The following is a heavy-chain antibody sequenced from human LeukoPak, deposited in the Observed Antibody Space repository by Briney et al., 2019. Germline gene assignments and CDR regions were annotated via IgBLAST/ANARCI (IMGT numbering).Heavy chain of an antibody. CDR3: AREGYSYGLKGYYFDC. CDR2: ISSNGGST. Sequence: GGSLRLSCAASGFTFSSYAMHWVRQAPGKGLEYVSAISSNGGSTYYANSVKGRFTISRDNSKNTLYLQMGSLRAEDMAVYYCAREGYSYGLKGYYFDCWGQGTLVTVSS. J-gene: IGHJ4*02. V-gene: IGHV3-64*01. D-gene: IGHD5-18*01. CDR1: GFTFSSYA.